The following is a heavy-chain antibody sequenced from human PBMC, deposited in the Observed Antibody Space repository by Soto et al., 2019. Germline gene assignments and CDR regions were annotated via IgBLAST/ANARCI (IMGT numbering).Heavy chain of an antibody. D-gene: IGHD3-10*01. J-gene: IGHJ4*02. CDR2: ISGDGINT. CDR3: ARGNLRFDFDS. CDR1: GFNFGFFG. Sequence: QLQLVESGADVLQPGKSLRLSCAASGFNFGFFGLHWVRQAPGKGLEWVAFISGDGINTQYADSVRGRFTHSRDYSRKTMYLQMDSGRGEDMGLYYCARGNLRFDFDSWVLGTLVTVSS. V-gene: IGHV3-30*03.